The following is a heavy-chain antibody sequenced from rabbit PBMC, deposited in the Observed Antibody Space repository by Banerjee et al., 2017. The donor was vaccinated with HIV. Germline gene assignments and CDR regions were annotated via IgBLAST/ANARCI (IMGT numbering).Heavy chain of an antibody. Sequence: QEQLEESGGGLVKPGASLTLTCKASGFSFSSGYYMCWVRQAPGKGLEWIACIGTGSSGTTYYANWAKGRFTISKSSSTTVTLQMTSLTAADTATYFCARTKNGGITRLDFWGPGTLVTVS. D-gene: IGHD2-1*01. V-gene: IGHV1S45*01. J-gene: IGHJ3*01. CDR3: ARTKNGGITRLDF. CDR1: GFSFSSGYY. CDR2: IGTGSSGTT.